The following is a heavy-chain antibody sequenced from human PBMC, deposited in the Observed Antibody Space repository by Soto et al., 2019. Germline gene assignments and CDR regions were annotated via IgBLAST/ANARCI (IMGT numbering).Heavy chain of an antibody. CDR2: ISGSGGST. J-gene: IGHJ4*02. CDR1: GFTFSSYA. CDR3: VLWPPSCFAY. Sequence: EVQLLESGGGLVQPGGSLRLSCAASGFTFSSYAMSWVRQAPGKGLEWVSAISGSGGSTYYADSVKGRFTISRDNSRNTLYLQRNSLRAADTAVYYWVLWPPSCFAYWGQGTLVTVSS. V-gene: IGHV3-23*01. D-gene: IGHD3-10*01.